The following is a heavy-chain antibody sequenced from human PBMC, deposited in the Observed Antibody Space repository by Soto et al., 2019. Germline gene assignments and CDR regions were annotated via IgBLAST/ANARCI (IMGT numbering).Heavy chain of an antibody. V-gene: IGHV2-5*02. CDR3: AHRGSGDYGWYFDL. CDR2: IYWDDDK. D-gene: IGHD3-3*01. Sequence: QITLKESGPTLVKPTQTLTLTCTFSGFSLSTSGVGVGWIRQPPGKALEWLALIYWDDDKRYSPSLKSRLTITKDTSKNHVVLTMTNMDPVDTASYYCAHRGSGDYGWYFDLWGRGTLVTVSS. J-gene: IGHJ2*01. CDR1: GFSLSTSGVG.